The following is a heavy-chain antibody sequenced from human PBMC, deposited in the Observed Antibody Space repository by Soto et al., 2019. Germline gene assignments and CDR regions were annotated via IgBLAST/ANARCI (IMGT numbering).Heavy chain of an antibody. CDR3: ARRRRGYCSSTSCRDYYYGMDV. J-gene: IGHJ6*02. CDR2: IYPGDSGT. V-gene: IGHV5-51*01. D-gene: IGHD2-2*01. Sequence: PGESLKISCKGSGYSFTSYWIGWVRQMPGKGLEWMGIIYPGDSGTRYSPSFQGQVTISADKSISTAYLQWSSLKASDTAMYYCARRRRGYCSSTSCRDYYYGMDVWGQGTTVTSP. CDR1: GYSFTSYW.